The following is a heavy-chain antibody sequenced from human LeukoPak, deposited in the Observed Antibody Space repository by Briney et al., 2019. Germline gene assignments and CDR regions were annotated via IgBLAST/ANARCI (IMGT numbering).Heavy chain of an antibody. CDR2: INHSGST. V-gene: IGHV4-34*01. CDR3: ARGHWYYYGSGSYYKYYFDY. CDR1: GGSFSGYY. D-gene: IGHD3-10*01. J-gene: IGHJ4*02. Sequence: PSETLSPTCAVYGGSFSGYYWSWIRQPPGKGLEWIGEINHSGSTNYNPSLKSRVTISVDTSKNQFSLKLSSVTAADTAVHYCARGHWYYYGSGSYYKYYFDYWGQGTLVTVSS.